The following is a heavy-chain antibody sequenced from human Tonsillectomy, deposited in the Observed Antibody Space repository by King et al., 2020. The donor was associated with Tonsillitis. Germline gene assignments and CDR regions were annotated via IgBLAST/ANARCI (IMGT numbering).Heavy chain of an antibody. J-gene: IGHJ4*02. Sequence: QLVQSGGGVVQPGRSLRLSCAASGFIFSDYSMHWVRQAPGKGLEWVAVISNDGSNKHYADSVKGRFTISRDNSKNTLYLQMNSLRGEDTAVFFCSKVEGRAWRTLEFDDWGQGTQVTVSS. CDR2: ISNDGSNK. V-gene: IGHV3-30*04. D-gene: IGHD1-1*01. CDR1: GFIFSDYS. CDR3: SKVEGRAWRTLEFDD.